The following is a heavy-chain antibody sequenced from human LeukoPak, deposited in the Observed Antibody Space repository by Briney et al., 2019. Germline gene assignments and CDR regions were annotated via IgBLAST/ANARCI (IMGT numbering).Heavy chain of an antibody. D-gene: IGHD3-22*01. CDR1: GGSISSYY. CDR3: ARDKPQMYYYDSSGYSGGNAFDI. Sequence: SETLSPTCTVSGGSISSYYWSWIRQPPGKGLEWIGYIYYSGSTNYNPSLKSRVTISVDTSKNQFSLKLSSVTAADTAVYYCARDKPQMYYYDSSGYSGGNAFDIWGQGTMVTVSS. V-gene: IGHV4-59*01. CDR2: IYYSGST. J-gene: IGHJ3*02.